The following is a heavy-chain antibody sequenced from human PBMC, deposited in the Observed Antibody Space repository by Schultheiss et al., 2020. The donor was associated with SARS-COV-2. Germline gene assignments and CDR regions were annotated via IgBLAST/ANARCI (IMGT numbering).Heavy chain of an antibody. CDR3: ARGRPRPYYYYYMDV. J-gene: IGHJ6*03. Sequence: SETLSLTCTVSNGSVSGYYWSWIRQPPGKGLEWIGYVYYSGSTKYNTSVESRVTISVDRSKNQFSLRLTSVTAADTAVYYSARGRPRPYYYYYMDVWGKGTTVTGSS. CDR2: VYYSGST. D-gene: IGHD1-1*01. CDR1: NGSVSGYY. V-gene: IGHV4-59*08.